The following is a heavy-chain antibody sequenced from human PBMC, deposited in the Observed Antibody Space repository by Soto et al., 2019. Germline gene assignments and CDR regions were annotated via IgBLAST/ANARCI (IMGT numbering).Heavy chain of an antibody. CDR3: AREPRYNWNGGYYYMDV. CDR2: INHSGST. Sequence: SETLSLTCAVYGGSFSGYYWSWIRQPPGKGLEWIGEINHSGSTNYNPSLKSRVTISVDTSKNQFSLKLSSVTAADTAVYYCAREPRYNWNGGYYYMDVWGKGTTVTVSS. CDR1: GGSFSGYY. V-gene: IGHV4-34*01. D-gene: IGHD1-20*01. J-gene: IGHJ6*03.